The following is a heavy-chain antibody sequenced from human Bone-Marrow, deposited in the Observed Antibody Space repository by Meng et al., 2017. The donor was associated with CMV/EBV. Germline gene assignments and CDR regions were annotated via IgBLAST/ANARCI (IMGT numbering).Heavy chain of an antibody. CDR3: ASDNPLDFVVVAATGGQKNYYYYGMDV. J-gene: IGHJ6*02. Sequence: SVKVSCKASGGTFSSYAISWVRQAPGQGLEWMGGIIPILGIANYAQKFQGRVTITADKSTSTAYMELSSLRSEDTAVYYCASDNPLDFVVVAATGGQKNYYYYGMDVWGQGTLVSVSS. V-gene: IGHV1-69*10. CDR2: IIPILGIA. CDR1: GGTFSSYA. D-gene: IGHD2-15*01.